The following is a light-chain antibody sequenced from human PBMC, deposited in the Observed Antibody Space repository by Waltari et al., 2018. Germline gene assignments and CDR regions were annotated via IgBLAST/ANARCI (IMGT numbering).Light chain of an antibody. V-gene: IGLV3-1*01. CDR1: KLGDKY. CDR2: QNR. CDR3: QAWDISTDVV. Sequence: SYEVTQPPSVSVSPGQTANITCSGEKLGDKYACWYQKKPGQSPVMVIYQNRKRPSGIPERFSGSNSGNTATLTISGTQAMDEADYYCQAWDISTDVVFGGGTKLTVL. J-gene: IGLJ2*01.